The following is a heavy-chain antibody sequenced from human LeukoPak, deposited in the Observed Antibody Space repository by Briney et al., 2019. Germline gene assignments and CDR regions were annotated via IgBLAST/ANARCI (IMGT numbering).Heavy chain of an antibody. V-gene: IGHV1-69*13. J-gene: IGHJ1*01. CDR3: ASPPITQVVTQYFQH. CDR2: IIPIFGTA. Sequence: SVKVSXKASGGTFSSYAISWMRQAPGQGLEWMGGIIPIFGTANYAQKFQGRVTITADESTSTAYMELSSLRSEDTAVYYCASPPITQVVTQYFQHWGQGTLVTVSS. D-gene: IGHD3-22*01. CDR1: GGTFSSYA.